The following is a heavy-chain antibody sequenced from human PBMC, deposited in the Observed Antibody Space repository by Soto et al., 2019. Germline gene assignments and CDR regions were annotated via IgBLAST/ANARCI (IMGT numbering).Heavy chain of an antibody. V-gene: IGHV1-69*13. Sequence: GASVKVSCKASGGTFSSYAISWVRQAPGQGLEWMGGIIPIFGTANYAQKFQGRVTITADESTSTAYMELSSLRSEDTAVYYCARPRDDRSGYSFDYWGQGPLATVSS. CDR2: IIPIFGTA. CDR3: ARPRDDRSGYSFDY. D-gene: IGHD3-22*01. CDR1: GGTFSSYA. J-gene: IGHJ4*02.